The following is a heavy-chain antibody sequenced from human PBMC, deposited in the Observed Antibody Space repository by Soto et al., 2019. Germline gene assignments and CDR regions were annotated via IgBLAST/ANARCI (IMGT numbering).Heavy chain of an antibody. J-gene: IGHJ6*02. CDR1: GYTFTNYW. CDR3: AASIFYHGMDV. V-gene: IGHV5-51*01. Sequence: GGSLKISCKGSGYTFTNYWIGWVRQMPGKGLEWMGIIYPGDSDTKYNPSFQGQVTISADKSITTTYLQWSSLKASDTAIYYCAASIFYHGMDVWGQGTTVTVSS. CDR2: IYPGDSDT.